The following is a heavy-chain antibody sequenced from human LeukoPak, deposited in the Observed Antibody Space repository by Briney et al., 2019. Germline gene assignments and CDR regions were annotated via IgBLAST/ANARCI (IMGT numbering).Heavy chain of an antibody. D-gene: IGHD2-15*01. V-gene: IGHV1-69*13. CDR3: ARGEVVVLAAKGALSWVDP. Sequence: PGASVKVSCKASGNTFTGYYMHWVRQAPGQGLEWMGGIIPIFGTANYAQKFQGRVTITADESTSTAYMDLSSLRSEDTAVYYCARGEVVVLAAKGALSWVDPWGQGTLVTVSS. CDR1: GNTFTGYY. J-gene: IGHJ5*02. CDR2: IIPIFGTA.